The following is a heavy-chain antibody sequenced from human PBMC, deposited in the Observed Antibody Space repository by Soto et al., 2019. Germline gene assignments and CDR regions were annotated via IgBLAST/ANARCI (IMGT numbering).Heavy chain of an antibody. V-gene: IGHV4-34*01. J-gene: IGHJ4*02. D-gene: IGHD6-19*01. CDR3: ARAPWGVAGSGGYYFDY. CDR2: INHSGST. Sequence: SETLSLTCAVYGGSFSGYYWSWIRQPPGKGLEWIGEINHSGSTNYNPSLKSRVTISVDTSKNQFSLKLSSVTAADTAVYYCARAPWGVAGSGGYYFDYWGQGTLVTVSS. CDR1: GGSFSGYY.